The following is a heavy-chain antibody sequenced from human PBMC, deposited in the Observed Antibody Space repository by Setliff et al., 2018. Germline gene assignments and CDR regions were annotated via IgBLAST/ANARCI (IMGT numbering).Heavy chain of an antibody. D-gene: IGHD2-2*01. J-gene: IGHJ4*02. CDR1: GYTFTVYT. Sequence: ASVKVSCKVSGYTFTVYTMNWVRQAPGQGLEWLGWINTNTGNPTYAQGFSGRFVFSLDTSVNTAYLQISSLKAEDTAVYYCARIVCSSTSCSRFGYWGQGTLVTVSS. CDR3: ARIVCSSTSCSRFGY. CDR2: INTNTGNP. V-gene: IGHV7-4-1*02.